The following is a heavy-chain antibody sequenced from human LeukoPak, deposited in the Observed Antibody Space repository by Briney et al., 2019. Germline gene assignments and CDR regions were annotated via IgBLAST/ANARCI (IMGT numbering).Heavy chain of an antibody. CDR2: INWSGGST. J-gene: IGHJ4*02. CDR3: ARGSGSWRPYYYFDY. D-gene: IGHD1-26*01. Sequence: GGSLRLSCAASGFTFDDYAMSWVRQAPGKGLEWVSGINWSGGSTGYVDSVKGRFTISRDNTKNSLYLQMNSLRAEDTALYYCARGSGSWRPYYYFDYWGQGTLVTVSS. V-gene: IGHV3-20*04. CDR1: GFTFDDYA.